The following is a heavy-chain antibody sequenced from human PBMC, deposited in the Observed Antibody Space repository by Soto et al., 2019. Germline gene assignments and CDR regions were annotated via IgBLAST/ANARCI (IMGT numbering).Heavy chain of an antibody. CDR2: IYYSGST. CDR1: GGSISSSSYY. V-gene: IGHV4-39*01. J-gene: IGHJ4*02. CDR3: ARIGSYYYDSSGYLH. Sequence: SETLSLTCTVSGGSISSSSYYWGWIRQPPGKGLEWIGSIYYSGSTYYNPSLKSRVTISVDTSKNQLSLKLSSVTAADTAVYYCARIGSYYYDSSGYLHWGQGTLVTVSS. D-gene: IGHD3-22*01.